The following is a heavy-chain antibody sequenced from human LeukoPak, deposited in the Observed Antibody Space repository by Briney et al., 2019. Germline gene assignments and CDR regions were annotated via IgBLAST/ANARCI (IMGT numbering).Heavy chain of an antibody. D-gene: IGHD2/OR15-2a*01. V-gene: IGHV5-51*01. Sequence: GESLKISCKGSGYSFTSYWIGWVRPMPGKGLEWMGIIYPGDSDTRYSPSFQGQVTISADKSTSTAYLQWSSLKASDTAMYYCARHIYDPYYYYYMDVWGKGTTVTVSS. CDR3: ARHIYDPYYYYYMDV. CDR1: GYSFTSYW. CDR2: IYPGDSDT. J-gene: IGHJ6*03.